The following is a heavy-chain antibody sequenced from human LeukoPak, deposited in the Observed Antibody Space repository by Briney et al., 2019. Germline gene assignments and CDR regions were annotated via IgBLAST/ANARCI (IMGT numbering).Heavy chain of an antibody. Sequence: SGTLSLTCTVSGDSISSHKWWWCWVRQPPGKGLEWIGEISHSGSTSYNPSLKSRVTIAADTSKNQFSLRLTSVTAADTAVYYCARQTGSGLFILPGGQGTLVTVSS. CDR2: ISHSGST. V-gene: IGHV4-4*02. D-gene: IGHD3/OR15-3a*01. J-gene: IGHJ4*02. CDR1: GDSISSHKW. CDR3: ARQTGSGLFILP.